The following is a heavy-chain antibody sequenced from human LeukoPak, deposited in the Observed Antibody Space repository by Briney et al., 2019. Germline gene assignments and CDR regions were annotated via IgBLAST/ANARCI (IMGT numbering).Heavy chain of an antibody. V-gene: IGHV3-7*01. D-gene: IGHD3-3*01. J-gene: IGHJ3*02. CDR1: GFTFSSYW. CDR2: IKQDGSEK. Sequence: GGSLRLSCAASGFTFSSYWMCWVRQAPGKGLEWVANIKQDGSEKYYVDSVKGRFTISRDNAKNSLYLQMNSLRAEDTAVYYCARDAEFWSGYYGAFDIWGQGTMVTVSS. CDR3: ARDAEFWSGYYGAFDI.